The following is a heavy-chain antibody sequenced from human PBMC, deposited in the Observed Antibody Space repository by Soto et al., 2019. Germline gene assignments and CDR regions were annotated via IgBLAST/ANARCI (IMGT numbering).Heavy chain of an antibody. V-gene: IGHV4-39*01. D-gene: IGHD4-17*01. CDR2: IYSSGST. CDR3: ARHDYGGFGL. J-gene: IGHJ4*02. CDR1: GGSIGRSSYY. Sequence: QLQLQESGPGLVKPSETLSLTCTVSGGSIGRSSYYWGWTRQPPGEGLEWIGIIYSSGSTYSNPSLKTRITISVDTSKNQFSLKLSSVTAADTAVYYCARHDYGGFGLWGQGTLVTVSS.